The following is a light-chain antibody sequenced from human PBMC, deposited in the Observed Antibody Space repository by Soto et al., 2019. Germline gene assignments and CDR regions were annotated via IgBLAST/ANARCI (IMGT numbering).Light chain of an antibody. CDR2: AAS. Sequence: EIVMTQSPATLSVSPGERATLSCRASQSVSTNLAWYQHKPGQAPRLLIYAASSRATGIPDRFSGTGSGTDFTLTISRLEPEDFAVYYCQQYASSPPATFGQGTKVDIK. J-gene: IGKJ1*01. V-gene: IGKV3-20*01. CDR3: QQYASSPPAT. CDR1: QSVSTN.